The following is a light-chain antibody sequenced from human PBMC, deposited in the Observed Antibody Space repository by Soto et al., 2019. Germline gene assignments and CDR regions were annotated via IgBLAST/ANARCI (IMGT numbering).Light chain of an antibody. J-gene: IGKJ5*01. Sequence: TVLTKSPDTLSLSPGERATLSCWASQSVGTRLAWYQQRPGQPPRLLISGASSRATGIPDRFSGSGSATDFTLTISRLEPEDFALYYCQHYGISPVTFGQGTRLEIK. CDR1: QSVGTR. CDR3: QHYGISPVT. V-gene: IGKV3-20*01. CDR2: GAS.